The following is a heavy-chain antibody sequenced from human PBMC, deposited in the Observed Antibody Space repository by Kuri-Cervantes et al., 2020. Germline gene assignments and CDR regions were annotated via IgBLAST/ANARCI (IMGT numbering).Heavy chain of an antibody. D-gene: IGHD1-1*01. CDR1: GYTFADYY. Sequence: ASVKVSCKASGYTFADYYMHWVRQAPGQGLEWMGWINPNSGGTNYAQKFQGRVTMTRDTSISTAYMELRSLRSEDTAVYYCAGPGYNWNDVAYYYYGMDVWGQGTTVTVSS. CDR2: INPNSGGT. V-gene: IGHV1-2*02. J-gene: IGHJ6*02. CDR3: AGPGYNWNDVAYYYYGMDV.